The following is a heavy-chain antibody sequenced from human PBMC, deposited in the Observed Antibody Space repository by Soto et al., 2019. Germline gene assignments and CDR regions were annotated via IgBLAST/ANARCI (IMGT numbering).Heavy chain of an antibody. CDR2: ISGSGGST. J-gene: IGHJ4*02. V-gene: IGHV3-23*01. CDR3: AKGSWQLWLSTPTSFDY. D-gene: IGHD5-18*01. Sequence: GGSLRLSCAASGFTFSSYSMNWVRQAPGKGLEWVSSISGSGGSTYYADSVKGRFTISRDNSKNTLYLQMNSLRAEDTAVYYCAKGSWQLWLSTPTSFDYWGQGTLVTVSS. CDR1: GFTFSSYS.